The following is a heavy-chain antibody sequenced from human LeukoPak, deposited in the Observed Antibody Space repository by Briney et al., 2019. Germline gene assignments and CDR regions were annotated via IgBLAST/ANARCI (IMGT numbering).Heavy chain of an antibody. CDR1: GFTFSSYA. V-gene: IGHV3-23*01. Sequence: SGGSLRLSCAASGFTFSSYAMSWVRQAPGKGLEWVSAISGSAGDTYFADSVKGRFTISRDNSKNTLYLQMNSLRAEDTAVYYCARSPFATRTNWFDPWGQGTLVTVSS. CDR3: ARSPFATRTNWFDP. J-gene: IGHJ5*02. D-gene: IGHD2-15*01. CDR2: ISGSAGDT.